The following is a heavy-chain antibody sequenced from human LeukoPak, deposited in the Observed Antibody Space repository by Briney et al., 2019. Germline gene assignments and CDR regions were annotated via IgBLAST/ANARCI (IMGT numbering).Heavy chain of an antibody. D-gene: IGHD6-19*01. CDR2: ISAYNGNT. J-gene: IGHJ6*03. V-gene: IGHV1-18*01. CDR1: GYTFTSYG. Sequence: VASVKVSCKASGYTFTSYGISWVRQAPGQGLEWMGWISAYNGNTNYAQKLQGRVTMTTDTSTSTAYMELRSLRSDDTAVYYCARHRSSGWYSAGRSNPGYYYYMDVWGKGTTVTVSS. CDR3: ARHRSSGWYSAGRSNPGYYYYMDV.